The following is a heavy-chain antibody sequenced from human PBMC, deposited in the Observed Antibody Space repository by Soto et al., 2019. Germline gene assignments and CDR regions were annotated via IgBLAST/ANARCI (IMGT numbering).Heavy chain of an antibody. J-gene: IGHJ4*02. CDR2: TRNKANRYST. CDR1: GFSFSDHY. CDR3: GRVGDYNFRSGPDY. V-gene: IGHV3-72*01. Sequence: QPGGSLRLSCAASGFSFSDHYMDWVRQAPGKGLEWVARTRNKANRYSTEYAASVKGRFTISRDDSKNSLYLQMSSLQTEDTAVYYCGRVGDYNFRSGPDYWGQGTLFTVSS. D-gene: IGHD3-3*01.